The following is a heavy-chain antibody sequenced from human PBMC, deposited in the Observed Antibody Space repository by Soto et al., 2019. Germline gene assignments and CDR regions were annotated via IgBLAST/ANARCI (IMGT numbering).Heavy chain of an antibody. J-gene: IGHJ4*02. D-gene: IGHD3-22*01. CDR3: ARDHSTMIVVVTVSGYDY. Sequence: GSLRLSCAASGFTFSSYWMSWVRQAPGKGLEWVANIKQDGSEKYYVDSVKGRFTISRDNAKNSLYLQMNSLRAEDTAVYYCARDHSTMIVVVTVSGYDYWGQGTKVTVSS. CDR2: IKQDGSEK. V-gene: IGHV3-7*03. CDR1: GFTFSSYW.